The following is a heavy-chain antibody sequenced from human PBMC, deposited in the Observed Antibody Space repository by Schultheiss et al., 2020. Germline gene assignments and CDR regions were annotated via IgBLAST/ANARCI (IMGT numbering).Heavy chain of an antibody. CDR3: ASLSSYNGNDPLDY. CDR2: IFYTGTT. V-gene: IGHV4-39*01. D-gene: IGHD5-12*01. CDR1: GDSLSSSSYY. J-gene: IGHJ4*02. Sequence: SETLSLSCTVFGDSLSSSSYYWAWIRQSPGKGLEWIGCIFYTGTTYNNPSLKSRVTISLDTSRTQFSLKLTSVTVADSAVYYCASLSSYNGNDPLDYWGQGSLVTVSS.